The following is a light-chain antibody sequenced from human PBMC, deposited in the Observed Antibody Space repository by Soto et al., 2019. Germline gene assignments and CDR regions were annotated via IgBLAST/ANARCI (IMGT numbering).Light chain of an antibody. CDR1: SSDVGSYNL. J-gene: IGLJ3*02. V-gene: IGLV2-23*01. CDR3: CSNTGSSNWV. CDR2: EGS. Sequence: QSALTQPASVSGSPGQSITISCTGTSSDVGSYNLVSWYQQHPGKAPKLMIYEGSKRPSGVSNRFSGSKSGNTASLTISGLQAEDEADYYCCSNTGSSNWVFGGGTQVTVL.